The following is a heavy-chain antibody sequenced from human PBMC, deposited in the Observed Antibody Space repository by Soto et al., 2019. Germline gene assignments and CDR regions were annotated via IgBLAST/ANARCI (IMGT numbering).Heavy chain of an antibody. CDR3: AGEGDGRGELSLCPPPYYYYGMDV. CDR1: GGTFSSYA. D-gene: IGHD3-16*02. Sequence: QVQLVQSGAEVKKPGSSVKVSCKAPGGTFSSYAISWVRQAPGQGLEWMGGIIPIFGTANYAQKFQGRVTITADESTSTAYMELSSLRSEDTAVYYCAGEGDGRGELSLCPPPYYYYGMDVWGQGTTVTVSS. CDR2: IIPIFGTA. J-gene: IGHJ6*02. V-gene: IGHV1-69*12.